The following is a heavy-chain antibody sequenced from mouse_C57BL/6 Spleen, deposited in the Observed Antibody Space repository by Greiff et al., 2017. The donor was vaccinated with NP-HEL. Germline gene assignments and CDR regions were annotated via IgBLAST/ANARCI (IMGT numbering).Heavy chain of an antibody. Sequence: EVQLQQSGPELVKPGASVKMSCKASGYTFTDYNMHWVKQSHGKSLEWIGYINPNNGGTSYNQKFKGKATLTVNKSSSTAYMELRSLTSEDSTVYYSARMMEKNGYWYFDVWGTGTTVTVSS. CDR3: ARMMEKNGYWYFDV. J-gene: IGHJ1*03. D-gene: IGHD2-3*01. CDR1: GYTFTDYN. V-gene: IGHV1-22*01. CDR2: INPNNGGT.